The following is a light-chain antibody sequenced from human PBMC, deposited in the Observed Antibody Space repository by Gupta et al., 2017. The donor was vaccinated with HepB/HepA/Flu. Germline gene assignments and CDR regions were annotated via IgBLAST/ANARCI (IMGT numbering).Light chain of an antibody. CDR1: SRDVGAYNS. CDR3: NSFTTSRTLV. CDR2: DVN. V-gene: IGLV2-14*03. Sequence: HSALTQPASVSASPGQPTTISCTGTSRDVGAYNSVSWYQQHPGKAPKLILYDVNNRPSGVSDRFSGSKSGNTASLRISGLQGEDEADYYCNSFTTSRTLVFGGGTKVTVL. J-gene: IGLJ2*01.